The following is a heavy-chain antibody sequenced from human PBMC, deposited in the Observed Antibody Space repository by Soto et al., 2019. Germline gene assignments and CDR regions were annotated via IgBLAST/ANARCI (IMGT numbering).Heavy chain of an antibody. V-gene: IGHV4-39*01. J-gene: IGHJ6*02. CDR3: AGLPMLRGGVDV. D-gene: IGHD3-10*01. CDR2: IYFRGST. Sequence: QLQLQESGPGLVKPSETLSLTCTVSGDSININTFYWGWIRQPPGKGLEWIGSIYFRGSTYFNPPLQSRVAFSVDTSKNQFSLKLTSVTAADTAVYYCAGLPMLRGGVDVWGQGTTVTVSS. CDR1: GDSININTFY.